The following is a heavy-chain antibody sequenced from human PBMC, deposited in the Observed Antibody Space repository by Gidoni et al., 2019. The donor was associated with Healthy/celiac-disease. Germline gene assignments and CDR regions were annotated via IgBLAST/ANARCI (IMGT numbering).Heavy chain of an antibody. CDR1: GGSFSGYY. CDR2: INHSGST. J-gene: IGHJ6*02. CDR3: ASRTTVTTPKYGMDV. V-gene: IGHV4-34*01. D-gene: IGHD4-17*01. Sequence: QVQLQQWGAGLLTPSETLSLTCAVYGGSFSGYYLSWIRQPPGKGLEWIGEINHSGSTNYNPSCKSRVTISVDTPKNQFSLKLSSVTAADTAVYYCASRTTVTTPKYGMDVWGQGTTVTVSS.